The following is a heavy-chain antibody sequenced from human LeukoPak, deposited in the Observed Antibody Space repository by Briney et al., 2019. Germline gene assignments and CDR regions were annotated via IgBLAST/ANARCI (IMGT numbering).Heavy chain of an antibody. CDR1: GYTFTGYY. Sequence: PGGSLRLSCAASGYTFTGYYMHWVRQAPGQGLEWMGWINPNSGGTNYAQKFQGRVTMTRDTSISTAYMELSRLRSDDTAVYYCARVDILTGFAFDIWGQGTMVTVSS. J-gene: IGHJ3*02. V-gene: IGHV1-2*02. CDR3: ARVDILTGFAFDI. CDR2: INPNSGGT. D-gene: IGHD3-9*01.